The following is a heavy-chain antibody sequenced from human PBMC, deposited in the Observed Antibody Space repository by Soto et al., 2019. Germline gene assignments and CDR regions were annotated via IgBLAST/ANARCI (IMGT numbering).Heavy chain of an antibody. J-gene: IGHJ6*02. CDR2: IIPIFGTA. V-gene: IGHV1-69*13. CDR1: GGTFSSYA. CDR3: ARGPPVVVTATNYYYYGMDV. Sequence: GASVKVSCKASGGTFSSYAISWVRQAPGQGLEWMGGIIPIFGTANYAQKFQGRVTITADESTSTAYMELSSLRSEDTAAYYCARGPPVVVTATNYYYYGMDVWGQGTTVTVSS. D-gene: IGHD2-21*02.